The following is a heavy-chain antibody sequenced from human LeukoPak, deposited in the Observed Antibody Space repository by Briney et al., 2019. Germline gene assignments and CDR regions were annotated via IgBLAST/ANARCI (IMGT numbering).Heavy chain of an antibody. CDR3: ARNRYCSGGSCYGRRAFDI. V-gene: IGHV3-48*04. CDR2: ISSCSSTI. D-gene: IGHD2-15*01. J-gene: IGHJ3*02. Sequence: GGSLRLSCAASGFTFSSYSMNWVRQAPGKGLEWVSYISSCSSTIYYADSVKGRFTIPRDNAKNSLYLQMNSLRAEDTAVYYCARNRYCSGGSCYGRRAFDIWGQGTMVTVSS. CDR1: GFTFSSYS.